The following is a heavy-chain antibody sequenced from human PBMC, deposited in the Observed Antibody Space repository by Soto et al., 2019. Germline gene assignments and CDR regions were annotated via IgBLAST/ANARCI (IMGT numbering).Heavy chain of an antibody. Sequence: QLQLQESGPGLVKPSETLSLTCTVSGGSISSSSYYWGWIRQPPGKGLEWIGSIYYSGSTYYNPSRKSRVNKTLDPSKDQFPLELSPGTAPVTAVYYCANTPPPGDAFDIWGQGTMVTVSS. CDR2: IYYSGST. J-gene: IGHJ3*02. CDR1: GGSISSSSYY. V-gene: IGHV4-39*01. CDR3: ANTPPPGDAFDI.